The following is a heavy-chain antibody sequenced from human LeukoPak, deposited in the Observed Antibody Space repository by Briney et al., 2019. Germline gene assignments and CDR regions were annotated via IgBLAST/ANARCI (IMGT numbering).Heavy chain of an antibody. CDR1: GYTFTDYY. CDR2: INPNAGGT. Sequence: ASVKVSCKAFGYTFTDYYMHWVRQAPGQGVEWMGWINPNAGGTDYAQKFQGRVTMTRDTSISTAYMELSRLRSDDTAVYYCVPGSSVGQGSQSYYDKSTYFDYWGQGTLVTVSS. D-gene: IGHD3-16*01. CDR3: VPGSSVGQGSQSYYDKSTYFDY. V-gene: IGHV1-2*02. J-gene: IGHJ4*02.